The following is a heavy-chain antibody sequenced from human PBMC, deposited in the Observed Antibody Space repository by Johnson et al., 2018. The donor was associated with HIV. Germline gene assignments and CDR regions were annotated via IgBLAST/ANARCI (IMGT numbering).Heavy chain of an antibody. D-gene: IGHD5-18*01. Sequence: QVQLVESGGGVVRPGGSLRVSCAASGFTFSSYPMNWVRQAPGKGLEWVAIISYDGSRKYYADSVKGRFTISRDNSKNTLYLQMNSLRAEDTAVYYCARLPSGYSRDDFDIWGQGTMVTVSS. CDR2: ISYDGSRK. CDR1: GFTFSSYP. J-gene: IGHJ3*02. CDR3: ARLPSGYSRDDFDI. V-gene: IGHV3-30-3*01.